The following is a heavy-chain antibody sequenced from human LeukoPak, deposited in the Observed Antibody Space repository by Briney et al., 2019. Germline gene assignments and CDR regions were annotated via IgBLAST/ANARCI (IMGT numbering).Heavy chain of an antibody. CDR2: IGTAGDT. Sequence: GGSLRLSCAASGFTFSSYDMHWVRQATGKGLEWVSAIGTAGDTYYPGSVKGRFTISRENAKNSLYLQMNSLRAGDTAVYYCARSLFPYSGSYDAFDIWGQGTMVTVSS. J-gene: IGHJ3*02. CDR1: GFTFSSYD. D-gene: IGHD1-26*01. V-gene: IGHV3-13*01. CDR3: ARSLFPYSGSYDAFDI.